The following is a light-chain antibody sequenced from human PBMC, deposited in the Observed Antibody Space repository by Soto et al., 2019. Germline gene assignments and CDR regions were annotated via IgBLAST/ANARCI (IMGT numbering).Light chain of an antibody. J-gene: IGKJ4*01. CDR1: QSVLSTPNNRNY. CDR2: WAS. Sequence: DIVMTQSPDSLAVSLGGRATISCKSSQSVLSTPNNRNYLAWYRQKPGQPPKLLIYWASTREFGVPDRFSGSGSGTDFTLTISSLQAEDVAVYYCQQYVSLPLTVGGGTKVDIK. CDR3: QQYVSLPLT. V-gene: IGKV4-1*01.